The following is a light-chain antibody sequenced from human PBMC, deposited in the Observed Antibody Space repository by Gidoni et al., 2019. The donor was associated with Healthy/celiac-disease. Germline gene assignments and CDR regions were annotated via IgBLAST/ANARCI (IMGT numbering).Light chain of an antibody. CDR3: QQANSFPIT. V-gene: IGKV1-12*01. CDR2: AAS. J-gene: IGKJ5*01. Sequence: IQRTQSPSSVYASVGDRVTITCRASQGIISWLAWYQQKPGKAPKLLIYAASSLQSGVPSRFSGSGSGTDFTLTISSLQPEDFATYYCQQANSFPITFGQGTRLEIK. CDR1: QGIISW.